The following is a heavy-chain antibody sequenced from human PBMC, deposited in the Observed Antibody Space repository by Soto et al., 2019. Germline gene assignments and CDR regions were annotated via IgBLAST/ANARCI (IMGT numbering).Heavy chain of an antibody. J-gene: IGHJ6*03. CDR1: GFTFSSHS. D-gene: IGHD3-16*02. CDR2: ISSTSFTI. CDR3: AKDQRDGNRYNYYYMDV. V-gene: IGHV3-48*01. Sequence: EVQVVESGGGLVQAGGSLRLSCEASGFTFSSHSMNWVRQAPGKGLEWLSYISSTSFTIHYADSVKGRFTISRDNAKNSLYLQMNSLRGEDTAVYFCAKDQRDGNRYNYYYMDVWGKGTTVTVSS.